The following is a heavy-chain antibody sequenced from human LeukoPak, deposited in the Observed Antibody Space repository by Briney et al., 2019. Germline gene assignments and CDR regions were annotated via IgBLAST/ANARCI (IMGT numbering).Heavy chain of an antibody. J-gene: IGHJ4*02. CDR1: GFTFSSYG. D-gene: IGHD6-19*01. Sequence: GGSLRLSCSASGFTFSSYGMDWVRQAPGTGLEFVSAISSIGGSTYYADSVKGRFTISRDNSNNTLFLQMSSLRAEDTAVYYCARDIAVSGNYFDYWGQGTLVTVSS. CDR3: ARDIAVSGNYFDY. CDR2: ISSIGGST. V-gene: IGHV3-64D*06.